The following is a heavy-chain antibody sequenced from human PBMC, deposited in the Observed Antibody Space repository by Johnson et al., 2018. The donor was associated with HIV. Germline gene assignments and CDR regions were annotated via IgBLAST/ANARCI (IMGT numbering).Heavy chain of an antibody. Sequence: VQLVESGGGLVQPGGSLRLSCAASGFTFSSYAMSWVRQAPGKGLEWVSAMSGSGGSTCYANSVKGRFTISSDNSKNTLYLQMGNLRADDMAVYYCAKVRCGGDCFDAFDIWGQGTMVTVSS. CDR2: MSGSGGST. CDR1: GFTFSSYA. D-gene: IGHD2-21*02. CDR3: AKVRCGGDCFDAFDI. V-gene: IGHV3-23*04. J-gene: IGHJ3*02.